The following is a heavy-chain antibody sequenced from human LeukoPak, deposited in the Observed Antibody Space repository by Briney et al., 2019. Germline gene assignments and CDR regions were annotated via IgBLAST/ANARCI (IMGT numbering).Heavy chain of an antibody. CDR2: ISSDGTKK. D-gene: IGHD2-15*01. V-gene: IGHV3-30*18. Sequence: PGRSLRLSCAASGFRFSDYGMHWVRQAPGRGLEWVAVISSDGTKKAYADSMKGRFAISRDNFENTLYLQMSSLRAEDTAVYYCAKRRDYCSGGSCYSLDYWGQGTLVTVSS. J-gene: IGHJ4*02. CDR3: AKRRDYCSGGSCYSLDY. CDR1: GFRFSDYG.